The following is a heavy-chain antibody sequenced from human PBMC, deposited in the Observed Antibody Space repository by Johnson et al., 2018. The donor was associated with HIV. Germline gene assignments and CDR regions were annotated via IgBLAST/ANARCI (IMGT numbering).Heavy chain of an antibody. J-gene: IGHJ3*02. D-gene: IGHD4-17*01. CDR3: ARDLRGAFDI. V-gene: IGHV3-48*04. Sequence: VQVVESGGGVVQPGRSLRLSCAASGFNFNIYAMHWVRQAPGKGLEWVSYISSSGSTIYYADSVKGRFTISRDNTKNSLYLQMNSLRAEDTAVYYCARDLRGAFDIWGQGTMVTVSS. CDR2: ISSSGSTI. CDR1: GFNFNIYA.